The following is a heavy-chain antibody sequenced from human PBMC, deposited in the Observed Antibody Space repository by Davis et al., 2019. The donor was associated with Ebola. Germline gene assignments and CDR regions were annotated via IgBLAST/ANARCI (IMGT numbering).Heavy chain of an antibody. D-gene: IGHD4-17*01. CDR3: ARQPTVSDFDY. V-gene: IGHV4-34*01. J-gene: IGHJ4*02. CDR1: GGSISSYY. Sequence: SETLSLTCTVSGGSISSYYWSWIRQPPGKGLEWIGEINHSGSTNYNPSLKSRVTISVDTSKNQFSLKLSSVTAADTAVYYCARQPTVSDFDYWGQGTLVTVSS. CDR2: INHSGST.